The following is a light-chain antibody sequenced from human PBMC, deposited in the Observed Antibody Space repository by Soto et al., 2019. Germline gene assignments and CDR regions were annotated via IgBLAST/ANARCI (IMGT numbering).Light chain of an antibody. CDR3: QLWDSNSDHVV. V-gene: IGLV3-21*02. Sequence: SYELTQPPSVSVAPVQTARITCGGTNIGRKSVHWYQQKPGQAPVVVVYDDRDRPSGIPERFSGSNPGNTAALTISRGEAGDEADYYCQLWDSNSDHVVFGGGTKVTVL. CDR2: DDR. J-gene: IGLJ2*01. CDR1: NIGRKS.